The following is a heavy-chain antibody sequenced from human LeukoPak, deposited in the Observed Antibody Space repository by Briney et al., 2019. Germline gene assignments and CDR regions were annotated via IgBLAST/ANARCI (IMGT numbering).Heavy chain of an antibody. D-gene: IGHD7-27*01. Sequence: GGSLRLSCAASGFTVSSNYMSWVRQAPGKGLEWVSVIYSGGSTYYADSVKGRFTISRDNSKNTLYLQMNSLRAEDTAVYYCARTDWGFGMDVWGQGTTVTVSS. CDR2: IYSGGST. J-gene: IGHJ6*02. CDR3: ARTDWGFGMDV. V-gene: IGHV3-66*01. CDR1: GFTVSSNY.